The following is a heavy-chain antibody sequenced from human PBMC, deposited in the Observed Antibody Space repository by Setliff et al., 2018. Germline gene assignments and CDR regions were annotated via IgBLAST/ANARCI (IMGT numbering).Heavy chain of an antibody. D-gene: IGHD3-3*01. V-gene: IGHV4-38-2*01. CDR3: ASPRRDDLDSPFDAFDI. CDR2: IYHKGRT. Sequence: SSETLSLTCGVSGISISSGHYWGWIRQPPEKGLEWIATIYHKGRTYYNPSLDSRVTISLDTSKNHFSLRLSSVTAADTAVYYCASPRRDDLDSPFDAFDIWGQGTKVTVSS. CDR1: GISISSGHY. J-gene: IGHJ3*02.